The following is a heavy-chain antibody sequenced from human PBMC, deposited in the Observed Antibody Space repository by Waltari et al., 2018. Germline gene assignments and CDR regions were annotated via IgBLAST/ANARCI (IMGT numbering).Heavy chain of an antibody. V-gene: IGHV1-69-2*01. J-gene: IGHJ6*02. CDR3: ATEDRRSLKHYYYGMDV. CDR1: GYTFTDYY. Sequence: EVQLVQSGAEVKKPGAPVKISCKVSGYTFTDYYMHWVQQAPGKGLEWMGLVEPEEGETKYAEKYKGRATITADTSTDTANTERSSLSPEVTAVDYCATEDRRSLKHYYYGMDVWGQGTTVTVSS. D-gene: IGHD1-26*01. CDR2: VEPEEGET.